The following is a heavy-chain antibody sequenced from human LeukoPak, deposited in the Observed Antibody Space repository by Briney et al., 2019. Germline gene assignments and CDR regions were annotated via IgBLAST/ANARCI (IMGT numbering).Heavy chain of an antibody. CDR1: GFTFSSYA. J-gene: IGHJ4*02. CDR3: AKETASDFGGAVDY. CDR2: ISGNGDST. Sequence: GESLRLSCAASGFTFSSYAMNWVRQAPGKGLEWVSAISGNGDSTYYADSVKGRFTISRDNAKNSLYLQMNSLRAEDTAVYYCAKETASDFGGAVDYWGQGTLVTVSS. D-gene: IGHD3-10*01. V-gene: IGHV3-23*01.